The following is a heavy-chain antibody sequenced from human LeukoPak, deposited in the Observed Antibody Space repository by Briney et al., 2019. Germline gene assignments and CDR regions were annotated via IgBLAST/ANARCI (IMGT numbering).Heavy chain of an antibody. CDR3: ARAYRSSWAIDY. V-gene: IGHV6-1*01. J-gene: IGHJ4*02. CDR2: TYYRSKWYN. Sequence: SQTLSLTCAISGDSVSSNSAAWNWIRQSPSRVLEWLGRTYYRSKWYNDYAVSGKSRIAINPDTSKNQFSLQLNSVTPEDTAVYYCARAYRSSWAIDYWGQGTLVTVSS. CDR1: GDSVSSNSAA. D-gene: IGHD6-13*01.